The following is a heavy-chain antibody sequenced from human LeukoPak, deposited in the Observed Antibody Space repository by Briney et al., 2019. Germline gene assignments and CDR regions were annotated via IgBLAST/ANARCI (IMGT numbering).Heavy chain of an antibody. Sequence: GGSLRLSCAVSGFTFSSYGMNWVRQAPGRGLEWVSGIGDSGVRTYYADSVKGRFTVSRDNSKNTLHLQMYSLRAEDTAVYYCAKGWGGVNRNYFDFWGQGTLVTVSS. V-gene: IGHV3-23*01. D-gene: IGHD2-8*01. CDR2: IGDSGVRT. CDR3: AKGWGGVNRNYFDF. CDR1: GFTFSSYG. J-gene: IGHJ4*02.